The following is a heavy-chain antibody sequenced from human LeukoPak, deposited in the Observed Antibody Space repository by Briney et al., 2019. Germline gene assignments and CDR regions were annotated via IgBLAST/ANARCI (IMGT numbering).Heavy chain of an antibody. V-gene: IGHV3-23*01. CDR2: ISGSGGST. D-gene: IGHD6-19*01. CDR3: AKAIGSSDWYGDFHY. CDR1: GFTFRIYA. Sequence: GGSLRLSCAASGFTFRIYAMRWVRQAPGKGLECVSAISGSGGSTYYADSVKGRCTISRDNSKSPLFLQVNSLRAEDTAVYYCAKAIGSSDWYGDFHYWGQGTLVTVSS. J-gene: IGHJ4*02.